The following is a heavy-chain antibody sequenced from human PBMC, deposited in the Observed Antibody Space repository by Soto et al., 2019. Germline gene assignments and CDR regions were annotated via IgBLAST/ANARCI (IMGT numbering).Heavy chain of an antibody. Sequence: ESGGGLVQPGGSLRLSCAASGLIFRNYWRSWVRQAPGKGLEWVANINQDGREKNYVDSVKGRFTISRDNAENSLYLHMNSLRAEDTAMYYCASSRSCSGGSCYSSIDYWGQGTLVTVSS. D-gene: IGHD2-15*01. CDR1: GLIFRNYW. CDR2: INQDGREK. CDR3: ASSRSCSGGSCYSSIDY. V-gene: IGHV3-7*01. J-gene: IGHJ4*02.